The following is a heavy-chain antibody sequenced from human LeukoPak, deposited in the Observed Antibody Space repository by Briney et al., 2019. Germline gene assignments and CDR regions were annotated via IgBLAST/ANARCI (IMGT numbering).Heavy chain of an antibody. CDR1: GGSISSSRYY. Sequence: KPSETLSLTCTVPGGSISSSRYYWGWICQPPGKGLEWIGYVYYSGRTNYNPSLKSRVTISVDTSKNQFSLKLSSVTAADTAVYYCARTFSESYYYYGMDVWGQGTTVTVSS. V-gene: IGHV4-61*05. CDR3: ARTFSESYYYYGMDV. D-gene: IGHD1-26*01. CDR2: VYYSGRT. J-gene: IGHJ6*02.